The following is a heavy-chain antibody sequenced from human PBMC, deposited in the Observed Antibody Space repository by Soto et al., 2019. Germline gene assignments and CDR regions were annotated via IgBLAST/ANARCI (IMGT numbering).Heavy chain of an antibody. Sequence: EVQLVESGGGLVKPGGSLRLSCAASGFTFSSYSMNWVRQAPGKGLEWVSSISSSSSYIYYADSVKGRFTISRDNAKNSLYLQMNSLRAEDTAVYYCARASDHCSSTSCYVNYFDYWGQGTLVTVSS. D-gene: IGHD2-2*01. J-gene: IGHJ4*02. CDR2: ISSSSSYI. V-gene: IGHV3-21*01. CDR3: ARASDHCSSTSCYVNYFDY. CDR1: GFTFSSYS.